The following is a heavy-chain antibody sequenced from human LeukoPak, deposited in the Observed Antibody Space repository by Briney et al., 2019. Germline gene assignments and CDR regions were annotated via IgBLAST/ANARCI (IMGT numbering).Heavy chain of an antibody. V-gene: IGHV3-7*01. D-gene: IGHD3-16*01. CDR1: GFTFSRYW. CDR2: IKQNGSEK. CDR3: ARDWGGGMDV. J-gene: IGHJ6*04. Sequence: GGSLRLSCAVSGFTFSRYWMSWVRQAPGKGLEWVANIKQNGSEKYYVDSVKGRFTISRDNAKNSLYLQMNSLRAEDTAVYYCARDWGGGMDVWGKGTTVTVSS.